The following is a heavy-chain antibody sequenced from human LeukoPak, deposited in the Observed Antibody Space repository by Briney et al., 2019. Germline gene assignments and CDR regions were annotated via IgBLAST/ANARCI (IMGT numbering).Heavy chain of an antibody. Sequence: SETLSLTCAVYGGSFSGYYWSWIRQPPGKGLEWIGEINHSGSTNYNPSLKSRVTISVDTSKNQFSLKLSSVTAADTAVYYCARESATVVGGFDPWGQGTLVTVSS. V-gene: IGHV4-34*01. CDR3: ARESATVVGGFDP. J-gene: IGHJ5*02. CDR1: GGSFSGYY. CDR2: INHSGST. D-gene: IGHD4-23*01.